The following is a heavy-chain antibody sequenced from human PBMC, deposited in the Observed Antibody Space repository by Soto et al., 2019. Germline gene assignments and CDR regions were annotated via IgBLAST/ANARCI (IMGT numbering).Heavy chain of an antibody. CDR1: GGSISSGDYY. V-gene: IGHV4-30-4*01. Sequence: SETLSLTCTVSGGSISSGDYYWSWIRQPPGKSLEWIGYIYYSGSTYYNPSLKSRVTISVDTSKNQFSLKLSSVTAADTAVYYCARFDEDIFTFDPWGQGTLVTVSS. CDR2: IYYSGST. J-gene: IGHJ5*02. D-gene: IGHD2-15*01. CDR3: ARFDEDIFTFDP.